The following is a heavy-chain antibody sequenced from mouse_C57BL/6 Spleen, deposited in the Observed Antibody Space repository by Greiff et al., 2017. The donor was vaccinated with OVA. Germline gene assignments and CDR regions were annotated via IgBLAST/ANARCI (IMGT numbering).Heavy chain of an antibody. CDR3: ARWDFTWFAY. CDR1: GYTFTSYW. CDR2: IYPGSGST. Sequence: QVQLKQPGAELVKPGASVKMSCKASGYTFTSYWITWVKQRPRQGLEWIGDIYPGSGSTNYNEKFKSKATLTVDTSSSTAYMQLSSLTSEDSAVYYCARWDFTWFAYWGQGTLVTVSA. V-gene: IGHV1-55*01. D-gene: IGHD4-1*01. J-gene: IGHJ3*01.